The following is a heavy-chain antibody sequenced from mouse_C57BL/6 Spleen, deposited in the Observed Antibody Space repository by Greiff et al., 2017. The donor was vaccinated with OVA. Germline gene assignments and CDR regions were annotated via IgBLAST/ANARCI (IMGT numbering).Heavy chain of an antibody. CDR1: GYTFTDYE. D-gene: IGHD2-1*01. Sequence: VQLQQSGAELVRPGASVTLSCKASGYTFTDYEMHWVKQTPVHGLEWIGAIDPETGGTAYNQKFKGTAILTADKSSSTAYMELRSLTSEDAAVDYCTREGNYGYFDVWGTGTTVTVSS. CDR3: TREGNYGYFDV. CDR2: IDPETGGT. J-gene: IGHJ1*03. V-gene: IGHV1-15*01.